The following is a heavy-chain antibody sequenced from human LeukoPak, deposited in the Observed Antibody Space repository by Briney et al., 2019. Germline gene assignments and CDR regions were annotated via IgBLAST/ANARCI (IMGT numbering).Heavy chain of an antibody. V-gene: IGHV1-69*05. D-gene: IGHD3-9*01. J-gene: IGHJ5*02. CDR2: IIPIFGTA. Sequence: SVKVSYKASGGTFSSYAISWVRQAPGQGLEWMGRIIPIFGTANYAQKFQGRVTITTDESTNTAYMELSSLRSEDTAVYYCARTFRYYDTASVFDPWGQGTLVTVSS. CDR1: GGTFSSYA. CDR3: ARTFRYYDTASVFDP.